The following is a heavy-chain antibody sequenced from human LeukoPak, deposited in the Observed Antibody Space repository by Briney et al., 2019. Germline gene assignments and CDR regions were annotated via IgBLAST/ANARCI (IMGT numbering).Heavy chain of an antibody. CDR2: INHSGST. J-gene: IGHJ4*02. Sequence: MSSETLSLTCAVYGGSFSGYYWSWIRQPPGKGLEWIGEINHSGSTNYNPSLKSRVTISVDTSKNQFSLKLSSVTAADTAVYYCARGRITIFGVVISYFDYWGQGTLVTVSS. CDR3: ARGRITIFGVVISYFDY. D-gene: IGHD3-3*01. V-gene: IGHV4-34*01. CDR1: GGSFSGYY.